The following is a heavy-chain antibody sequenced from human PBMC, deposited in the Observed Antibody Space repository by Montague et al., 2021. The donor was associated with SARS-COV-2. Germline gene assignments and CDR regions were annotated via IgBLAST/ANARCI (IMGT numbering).Heavy chain of an antibody. Sequence: SETLSLTCVVSDVPLSSSTWWSWVRQPPGKGLEWVGETYLSGFTQCNPSVKSRVTISLDDSRSQFSLRLTSVTAADTAVYFCARGGLGNRGFDYWGQGALVTVSS. V-gene: IGHV4-4*02. CDR2: TYLSGFT. CDR3: ARGGLGNRGFDY. CDR1: DVPLSSSTW. D-gene: IGHD3/OR15-3a*01. J-gene: IGHJ4*02.